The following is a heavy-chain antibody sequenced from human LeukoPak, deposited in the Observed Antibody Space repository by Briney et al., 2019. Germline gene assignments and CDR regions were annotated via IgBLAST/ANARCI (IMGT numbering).Heavy chain of an antibody. CDR3: ARQPDDSSGWNNGQDFFDY. J-gene: IGHJ4*02. CDR1: GFTVSSNY. CDR2: IYSGGST. D-gene: IGHD6-19*01. Sequence: PGGSLRLSCAASGFTVSSNYMSWVRQAPGKGLEWVSIIYSGGSTYYADSVKGRFTISRDNSKNTLLLQMNSLRAEDTAVYYCARQPDDSSGWNNGQDFFDYWGQGTLVTVSS. V-gene: IGHV3-66*04.